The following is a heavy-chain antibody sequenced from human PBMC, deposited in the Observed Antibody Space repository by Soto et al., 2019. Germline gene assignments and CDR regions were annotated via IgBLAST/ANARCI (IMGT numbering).Heavy chain of an antibody. V-gene: IGHV1-3*01. D-gene: IGHD3-22*01. Sequence: GASVKVSCKASGYTFTSYAMHWVRQAPGQRLEWTGWINAGNGNTKYSQKFQGRVTITRDTSASTAYMELSSLRSEDTAVYYCARDYDSSGPNVFDIWGQGTLVTVSS. J-gene: IGHJ3*02. CDR3: ARDYDSSGPNVFDI. CDR2: INAGNGNT. CDR1: GYTFTSYA.